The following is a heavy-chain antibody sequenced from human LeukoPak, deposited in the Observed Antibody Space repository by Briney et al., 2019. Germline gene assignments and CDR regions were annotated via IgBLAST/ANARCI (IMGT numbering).Heavy chain of an antibody. CDR2: ISGSGGST. V-gene: IGHV3-23*01. CDR1: GGSISSSSYY. Sequence: ETLSLTCTVSGGSISSSSYYWGWIRQPPGKGLEWVAGISGSGGSTNYAASVKGRFTISRDNPKNTLYLQMNSLRAEGTAVYFCAKRGVVIRVILVGFHKEAYYFDSWGQGALVTVSS. CDR3: AKRGVVIRVILVGFHKEAYYFDS. D-gene: IGHD3-22*01. J-gene: IGHJ4*02.